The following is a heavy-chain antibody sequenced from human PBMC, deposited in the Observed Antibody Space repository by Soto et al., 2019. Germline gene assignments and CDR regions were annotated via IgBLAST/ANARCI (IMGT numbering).Heavy chain of an antibody. CDR2: ISYDGSNK. CDR1: GFTFSNHA. CDR3: AKEGRSYDDFWSGSVRSFDI. V-gene: IGHV3-30*18. J-gene: IGHJ3*02. D-gene: IGHD3-3*01. Sequence: QGQLVESGGDAVQPGRSLRLSCVGSGFTFSNHAMHWVRLAPGQGLEWVAYISYDGSNKAYGDSVQGRFTISRDNSKNTVILQMNSLRVEDTGVFHCAKEGRSYDDFWSGSVRSFDIWGRGTTVTVSS.